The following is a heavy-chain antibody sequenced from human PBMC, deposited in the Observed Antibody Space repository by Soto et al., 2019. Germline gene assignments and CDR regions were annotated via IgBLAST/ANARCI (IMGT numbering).Heavy chain of an antibody. Sequence: QVQLVQSGAEVKKPGSSVKFSCKASGGTFSSYVISWVRQAPGQGLEWRGGIFPTFGTINYAQQFQGRVAITADESTSTDYMELSSLRSEDTAVYYCAVRYCSSTSCYTGSIYYYYGMDVWGQGTKVTASS. CDR2: IFPTFGTI. CDR1: GGTFSSYV. J-gene: IGHJ6*02. V-gene: IGHV1-69*01. D-gene: IGHD2-2*02. CDR3: AVRYCSSTSCYTGSIYYYYGMDV.